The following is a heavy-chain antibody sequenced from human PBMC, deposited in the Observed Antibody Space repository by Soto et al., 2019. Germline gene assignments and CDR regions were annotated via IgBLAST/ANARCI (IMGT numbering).Heavy chain of an antibody. J-gene: IGHJ4*02. CDR1: GFTW. CDR3: ASLSAPVAH. CDR2: IDSDGSST. V-gene: IGHV3-74*01. Sequence: EVQLVESGGGLIQPGGSVRLSCAASGFTWMHWVRQRPGKGMEWVSEIDSDGSSTDYADSVKGRFTVSRDNAQNSLFLLMNSLSSEDTAVYYFASLSAPVAHWGQGTLFTVSS. D-gene: IGHD2-2*01.